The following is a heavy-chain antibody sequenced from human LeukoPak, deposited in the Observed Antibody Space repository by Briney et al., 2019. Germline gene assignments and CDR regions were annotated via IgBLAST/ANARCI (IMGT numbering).Heavy chain of an antibody. V-gene: IGHV3-7*03. J-gene: IGHJ4*02. CDR1: GFSFSGYW. Sequence: GGSLRLYCAASGFSFSGYWMTWVRQAPGKGLEWVANIKEDGSEKYYADFVKGRFTISRDNAKNSLDLQMNSLRAEDTAVYYCAKGPYYDSSGYYYNDYWGQGTLVTVSS. D-gene: IGHD3-22*01. CDR2: IKEDGSEK. CDR3: AKGPYYDSSGYYYNDY.